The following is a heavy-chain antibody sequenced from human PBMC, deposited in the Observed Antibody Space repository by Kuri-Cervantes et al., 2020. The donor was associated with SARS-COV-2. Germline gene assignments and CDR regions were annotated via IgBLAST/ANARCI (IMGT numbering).Heavy chain of an antibody. CDR2: IYSGGST. Sequence: ETLSLTCAASGCTVSSNYMSWVRQAPGKGLEGVSVIYSGGSTYYADSVKGRFTISRDNSINTLYLQMNSLRAEDTAIYYCVKDRVGVLDSWGQGTLVTVSS. V-gene: IGHV3-53*05. CDR3: VKDRVGVLDS. J-gene: IGHJ4*02. D-gene: IGHD2-21*01. CDR1: GCTVSSNY.